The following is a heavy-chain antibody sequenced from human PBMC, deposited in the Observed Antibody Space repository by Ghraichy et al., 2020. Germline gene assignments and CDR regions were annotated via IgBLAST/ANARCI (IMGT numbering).Heavy chain of an antibody. D-gene: IGHD3-22*01. CDR3: ARDVTPRPTYYSDSSNFGY. J-gene: IGHJ4*02. V-gene: IGHV1-2*02. CDR1: GYTFTGYY. CDR2: INANSGDT. Sequence: ASVKVSCKASGYTFTGYYIHWVRQAPGQGPEWMGWINANSGDTNYAQKFQGRVTMTRVTSTRTAYMELRRLRFDDTAVYYCARDVTPRPTYYSDSSNFGYWGQGTLVTV.